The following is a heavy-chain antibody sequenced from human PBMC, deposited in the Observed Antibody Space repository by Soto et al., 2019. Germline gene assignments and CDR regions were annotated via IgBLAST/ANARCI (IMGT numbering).Heavy chain of an antibody. CDR1: GFALNDARMG. CDR2: IFSNDAK. J-gene: IGHJ5*02. Sequence: QVTFKESGPVLVKPTETLTLTCTVSGFALNDARMGVSWIRQPPGKALEWLAHIFSNDAKFYNPALKSRLTISKDTSKSQVVLTMTDMDPVDTATYYWARILEITMIRGPWGQGTLVTVSS. CDR3: ARILEITMIRGP. D-gene: IGHD3-10*01. V-gene: IGHV2-26*01.